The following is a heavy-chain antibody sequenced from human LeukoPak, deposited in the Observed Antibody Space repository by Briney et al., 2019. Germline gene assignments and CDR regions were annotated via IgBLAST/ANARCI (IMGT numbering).Heavy chain of an antibody. J-gene: IGHJ6*03. CDR2: INSGGTTM. CDR3: ASHCSGGSCYSGYYYYYMDV. CDR1: GFAFISSE. Sequence: GGSLRLSCAASGFAFISSEMNWVRQAPGKGLEWVSHINSGGTTMYNADAVKGRFTISRDSAKNSLYLQMNSLRAEDTAVYYCASHCSGGSCYSGYYYYYMDVWGKGTTVTVSS. D-gene: IGHD2-15*01. V-gene: IGHV3-48*03.